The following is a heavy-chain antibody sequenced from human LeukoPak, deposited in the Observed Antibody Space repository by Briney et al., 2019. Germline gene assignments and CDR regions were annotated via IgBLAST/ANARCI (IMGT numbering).Heavy chain of an antibody. D-gene: IGHD4-17*01. CDR3: ARQYGDYSDFDP. CDR1: GGSISSSSYY. V-gene: IGHV4-39*01. Sequence: PSETLSLTCTVSGGSISSSSYYWGWLRQPPGRGLEWIGSIYYSGSTYHNPSLKRRVTISVDTSKNQFSLKLSTMTAADTAVYDCARQYGDYSDFDPWGQGTLVTVSS. CDR2: IYYSGST. J-gene: IGHJ5*02.